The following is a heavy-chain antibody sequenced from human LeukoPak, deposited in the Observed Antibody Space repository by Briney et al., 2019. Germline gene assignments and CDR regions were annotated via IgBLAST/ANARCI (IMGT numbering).Heavy chain of an antibody. CDR1: GGSFSGYY. V-gene: IGHV4-34*01. CDR3: ARGRYYDFWSGYYAAGGYFDY. CDR2: INHSGST. D-gene: IGHD3-3*01. J-gene: IGHJ4*02. Sequence: SETLSLTCAVYGGSFSGYYWSWIRQPPGKGLGWIGEINHSGSTNYNPSLKSRVTISVDTSKNQFSLKLSSVTAADTAVYYCARGRYYDFWSGYYAAGGYFDYWGQGTLVTVSS.